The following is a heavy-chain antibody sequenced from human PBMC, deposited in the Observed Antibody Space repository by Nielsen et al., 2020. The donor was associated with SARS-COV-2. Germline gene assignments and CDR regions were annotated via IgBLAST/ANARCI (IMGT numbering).Heavy chain of an antibody. V-gene: IGHV5-10-1*01. CDR1: GYTFTTYW. CDR3: ARDAPKYSSGWYWFDP. CDR2: IDPSDSYT. J-gene: IGHJ5*02. D-gene: IGHD6-19*01. Sequence: GGSLRLSCKASGYTFTTYWIGWVRQMPGKGLEWMGRIDPSDSYTNYSPSFQGHVTISADKSISTAYLQWSNLKASDTAMYYCARDAPKYSSGWYWFDPWGQGTLVTVSS.